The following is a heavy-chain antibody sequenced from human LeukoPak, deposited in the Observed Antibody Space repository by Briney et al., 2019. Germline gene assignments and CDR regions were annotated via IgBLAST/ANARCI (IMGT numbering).Heavy chain of an antibody. CDR3: ARGVTRASYYYYGMDV. J-gene: IGHJ6*02. D-gene: IGHD4-17*01. CDR1: GGSISSYY. CDR2: IYYSGST. Sequence: PSETLSLTCTVSGGSISSYYWSWIRQPPGKGLEWIGYIYYSGSTNYNPSLKSRVTISVDTSKNQFSLKLSSVTAADTAVYYCARGVTRASYYYYGMDVWGQGTTVTVSS. V-gene: IGHV4-59*08.